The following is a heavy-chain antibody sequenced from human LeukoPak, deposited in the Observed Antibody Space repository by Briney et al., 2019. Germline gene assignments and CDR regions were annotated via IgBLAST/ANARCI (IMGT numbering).Heavy chain of an antibody. CDR1: GFTFSSYG. Sequence: GSLRLSCAASGFTFSSYGMHWVRQAPGKGLEWVAVIWYDGGNKYYADSVKGRFTISRHNSKNTLYLQMNSLRAEDTAVYYCAGGYCSGGSCYSVPYYYYGMDVWGQGTTVTVSS. CDR3: AGGYCSGGSCYSVPYYYYGMDV. D-gene: IGHD2-15*01. J-gene: IGHJ6*02. V-gene: IGHV3-33*01. CDR2: IWYDGGNK.